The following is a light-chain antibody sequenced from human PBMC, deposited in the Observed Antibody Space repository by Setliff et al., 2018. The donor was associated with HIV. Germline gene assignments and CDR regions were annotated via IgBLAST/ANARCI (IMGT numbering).Light chain of an antibody. J-gene: IGLJ3*02. CDR3: SSCSSSNTLV. CDR2: EVN. Sequence: QSVLTQPASVSGSPGQSITISCAGTSSDVGGYDYVSWYQQPPGTAPKLMIYEVNNRPSGVPDRFSGSKSGNTASLTISGLQTEDEADYYCSSCSSSNTLVFGGGTKVTVL. CDR1: SSDVGGYDY. V-gene: IGLV2-18*02.